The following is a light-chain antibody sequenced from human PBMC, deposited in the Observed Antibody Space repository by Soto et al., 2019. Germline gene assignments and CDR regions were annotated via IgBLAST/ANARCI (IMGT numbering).Light chain of an antibody. Sequence: EIVSTQSPGTLSLSPGERATLSCRASQSVSSSYLAWYQQKPGQAPRLLIYGASSRATGIPDRFSGSGSGTDFTLTISRLEPEDFAVYYCQQDGSSPSYTFGQGTKLEIK. CDR2: GAS. J-gene: IGKJ2*01. CDR1: QSVSSSY. V-gene: IGKV3-20*01. CDR3: QQDGSSPSYT.